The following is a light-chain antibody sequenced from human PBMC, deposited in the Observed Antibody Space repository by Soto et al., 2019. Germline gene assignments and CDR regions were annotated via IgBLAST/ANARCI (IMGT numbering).Light chain of an antibody. J-gene: IGKJ1*01. CDR3: QRYGNSPRT. V-gene: IGKV3-20*01. CDR1: QSVNSNF. Sequence: EIVLTQSPGTLSLSPGERATLSCRASQSVNSNFLAWYQQKPGQAPRLLISGASNRATGIPDRFSGSGSGTDFTLTISRLEPEDFAVYYCQRYGNSPRTFGQGTKVELK. CDR2: GAS.